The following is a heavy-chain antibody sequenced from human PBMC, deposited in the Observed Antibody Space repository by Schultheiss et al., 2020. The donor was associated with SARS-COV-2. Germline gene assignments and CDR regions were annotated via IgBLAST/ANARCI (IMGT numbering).Heavy chain of an antibody. V-gene: IGHV3-9*01. CDR2: ISWNSGSI. J-gene: IGHJ3*02. D-gene: IGHD2-15*01. CDR3: VKGVALRIVEAFDM. Sequence: GGSLRLSCAASGFTFSSYSMTWVRQAPGKGLEWVSGISWNSGSIGYADSVKGRFTISRDNGKNSLFLQMNSLKPEDTALYFCVKGVALRIVEAFDMWGQGTTVTVSS. CDR1: GFTFSSYS.